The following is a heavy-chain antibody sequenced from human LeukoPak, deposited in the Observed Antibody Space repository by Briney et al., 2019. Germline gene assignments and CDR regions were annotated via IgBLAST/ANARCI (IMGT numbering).Heavy chain of an antibody. J-gene: IGHJ3*02. CDR3: ARICSGGSCYNDAFDI. CDR1: GFTFSSYG. V-gene: IGHV3-30*03. Sequence: GRSLRLSCAASGFTFSSYGMHWVRQAPGKGLERVAAISYDGSNKYYADSVKGRFTISRDNSKNTLYLQMNSLRAEDTAVYYCARICSGGSCYNDAFDIWGQGTMVTVSS. CDR2: ISYDGSNK. D-gene: IGHD2-15*01.